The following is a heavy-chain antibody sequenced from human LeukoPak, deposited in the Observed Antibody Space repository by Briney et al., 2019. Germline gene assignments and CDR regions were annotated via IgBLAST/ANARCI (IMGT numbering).Heavy chain of an antibody. CDR3: ARDDYGDYGVDY. CDR1: GFTFSSYW. Sequence: PGGSLRLSCAASGFTFSSYWMHWVRQAPGKGLVWVSRINSDGSSTAYADSVKGRFTISRDNAKNTLYLQMNSLRAEDTAVYYCARDDYGDYGVDYWGQGTLVTVSS. D-gene: IGHD4-17*01. V-gene: IGHV3-74*01. J-gene: IGHJ4*02. CDR2: INSDGSST.